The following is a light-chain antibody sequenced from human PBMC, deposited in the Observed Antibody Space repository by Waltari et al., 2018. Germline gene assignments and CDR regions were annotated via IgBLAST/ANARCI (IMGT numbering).Light chain of an antibody. V-gene: IGLV3-21*04. Sequence: SYVVTQSPPVSVAPGETARITCGGDTIGSKSVHWYQQRPGQAPVLVIPYDSDRPSGIPERFSGANSGNTATLTISWVEADDEADYYCLVWHSTTDHHGVFGGGTKLTVL. CDR2: YDS. J-gene: IGLJ2*01. CDR3: LVWHSTTDHHGV. CDR1: TIGSKS.